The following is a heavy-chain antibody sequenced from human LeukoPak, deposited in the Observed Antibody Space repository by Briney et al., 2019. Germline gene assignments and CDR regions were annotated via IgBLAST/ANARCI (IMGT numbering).Heavy chain of an antibody. CDR3: ARDLTVTTFDY. D-gene: IGHD4-17*01. Sequence: GGSLRLSCAASGFTFSSYGMHWVRQAPGKGLEWVAVIWYGGSNKYYADSVKGRFTISRDNSKNTLYLQMNSLRAEDTAVYYCARDLTVTTFDYWGQGTLVTVSS. J-gene: IGHJ4*02. CDR2: IWYGGSNK. V-gene: IGHV3-33*01. CDR1: GFTFSSYG.